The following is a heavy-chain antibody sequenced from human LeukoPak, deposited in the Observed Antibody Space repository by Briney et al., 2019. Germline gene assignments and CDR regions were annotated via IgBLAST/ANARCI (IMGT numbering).Heavy chain of an antibody. CDR2: ISYDGSEK. CDR3: AREGNSGYYPY. CDR1: GLTFSSYP. Sequence: GGSLRLSCAASGLTFSSYPMHWVRQAPGKGLEWVAVISYDGSEKHYADPVRGRFTISRDNSKNTLYLQMSSLRAEDTAMYYCAREGNSGYYPYWGQGILVTVSS. D-gene: IGHD3-22*01. J-gene: IGHJ4*02. V-gene: IGHV3-30-3*01.